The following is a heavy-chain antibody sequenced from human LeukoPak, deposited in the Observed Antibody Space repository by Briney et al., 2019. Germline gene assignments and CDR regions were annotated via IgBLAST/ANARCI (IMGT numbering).Heavy chain of an antibody. D-gene: IGHD2-2*01. V-gene: IGHV3-23*01. Sequence: GGSLRLSCAASGFTFSSYAMSWVRQAPGKGLERVSAISGSGGSTYYADSVKGRFTISRDNSKNTLYLQMNSLKTEDTAVYYCTTEDRYCSSTSCYAFDYWGQGTLVTVSS. CDR2: ISGSGGST. CDR1: GFTFSSYA. J-gene: IGHJ4*02. CDR3: TTEDRYCSSTSCYAFDY.